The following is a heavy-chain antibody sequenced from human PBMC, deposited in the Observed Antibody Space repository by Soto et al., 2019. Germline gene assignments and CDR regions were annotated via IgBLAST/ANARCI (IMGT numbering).Heavy chain of an antibody. V-gene: IGHV4-30-2*01. J-gene: IGHJ4*02. CDR3: DRGNDHGGVPLDY. CDR2: IYTSGSA. Sequence: SETLSLTCAVSEGSFSTGDYTWNWIRQPPGQGLEWTGYIYTSGSAYYSSSLKRRVTITVDRYKNQFSLQITLVTAAAAAEYYCDRGNDHGGVPLDYWGQGVLVTVSS. D-gene: IGHD4-17*01. CDR1: EGSFSTGDYT.